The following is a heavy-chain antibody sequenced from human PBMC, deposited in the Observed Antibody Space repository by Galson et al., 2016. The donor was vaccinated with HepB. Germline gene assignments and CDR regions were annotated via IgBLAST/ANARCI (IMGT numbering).Heavy chain of an antibody. CDR1: GFSFSNSG. CDR2: ITRSGDAR. Sequence: SLRLSCAASGFSFSNSGMSWVRQAPGRGLEWVSGITRSGDARHYADFVKGRFTISRDNSKKTLYLYMNNLTAGDTAIYYCGKHGGFDYWGQGALVTVSS. J-gene: IGHJ4*02. D-gene: IGHD3-16*01. CDR3: GKHGGFDY. V-gene: IGHV3-23*01.